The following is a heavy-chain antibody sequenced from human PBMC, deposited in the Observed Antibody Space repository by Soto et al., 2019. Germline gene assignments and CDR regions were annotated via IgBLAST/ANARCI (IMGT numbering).Heavy chain of an antibody. CDR3: AKDQLRYFDWLAAFDY. V-gene: IGHV3-30*18. D-gene: IGHD3-9*01. Sequence: GGSLRLSCAASGFTFSSYGMHWVRQAPGKGLEWVAVISYDGSNKYYADSVKGRFTISRDNSKNTLYLQMNSLRAEDTAVYYCAKDQLRYFDWLAAFDYWGQGTLVTVSS. CDR1: GFTFSSYG. J-gene: IGHJ4*02. CDR2: ISYDGSNK.